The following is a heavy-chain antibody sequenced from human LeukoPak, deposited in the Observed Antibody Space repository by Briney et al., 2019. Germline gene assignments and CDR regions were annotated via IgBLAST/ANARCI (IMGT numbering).Heavy chain of an antibody. CDR3: AIQAVAGVPYYYYYMDV. J-gene: IGHJ6*03. CDR2: INPNSGGT. Sequence: GASVKVSCKASGYTFTGYYMHWVRQAPGQGLEWMGWINPNSGGTNYAQKFQGRVTMTRDTSISTAYMELSRLRSDDTAVYYCAIQAVAGVPYYYYYMDVWGKGTTVTVSS. D-gene: IGHD6-19*01. CDR1: GYTFTGYY. V-gene: IGHV1-2*02.